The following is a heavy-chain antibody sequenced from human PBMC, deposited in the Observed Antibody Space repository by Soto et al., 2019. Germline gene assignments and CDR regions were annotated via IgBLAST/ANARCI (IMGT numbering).Heavy chain of an antibody. D-gene: IGHD1-1*01. J-gene: IGHJ4*02. CDR3: AGGTWNDNAF. CDR2: INPDGSNT. Sequence: DVQVVESGGGLVQPGGSLRLSCVASGFTFSGNWMHWVRQAPGKGLLWVSRINPDGSNTDYADSVKGRFTISRDNAKNTLYLQTNSLRADDTAVYYCAGGTWNDNAFWGQGTLVTVSS. CDR1: GFTFSGNW. V-gene: IGHV3-74*01.